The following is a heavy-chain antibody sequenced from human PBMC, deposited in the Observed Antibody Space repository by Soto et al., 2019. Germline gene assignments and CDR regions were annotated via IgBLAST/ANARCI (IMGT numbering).Heavy chain of an antibody. V-gene: IGHV3-30-3*01. CDR2: TSYDETNK. D-gene: IGHD6-13*01. CDR3: AGATSSSLRGLDV. Sequence: QVQLVESGGGVVQPGRSLRLSCAASGFTFSSYAVHWVRQAPGKGLEWVSVTSYDETNKYYADSVKGRFTISRDNSKNTLDLQMNSLGAEDTAVYYCAGATSSSLRGLDVWGQGTTVTVSS. CDR1: GFTFSSYA. J-gene: IGHJ6*02.